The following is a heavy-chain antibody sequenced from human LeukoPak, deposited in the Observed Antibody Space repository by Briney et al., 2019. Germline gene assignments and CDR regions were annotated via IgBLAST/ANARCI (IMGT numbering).Heavy chain of an antibody. Sequence: PGGSLRLSCAASGFTVSSNYMSWVRQAPGKGLEWVSVIYSGGSTYYADSVKGRFTISRDNSKNTLYLQMNSLRAEDTAVYYCARTIYYYESTSYFSDAFDVWGQGTMVTVSS. J-gene: IGHJ3*01. CDR3: ARTIYYYESTSYFSDAFDV. CDR1: GFTVSSNY. D-gene: IGHD3-22*01. V-gene: IGHV3-66*01. CDR2: IYSGGST.